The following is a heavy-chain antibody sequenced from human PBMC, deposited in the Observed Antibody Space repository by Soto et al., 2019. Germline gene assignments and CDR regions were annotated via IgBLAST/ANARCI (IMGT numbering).Heavy chain of an antibody. Sequence: ASVKVSCKASGYTFTSYDINWVRQTAGQGLEWMGWMSPKTANTGYAQKFQGRVTMTRSTSISTAYMELSSLTSEDTAVYYCTGGPPNWGFDSWGQGTPVTVSS. D-gene: IGHD7-27*01. V-gene: IGHV1-8*01. CDR2: MSPKTANT. CDR3: TGGPPNWGFDS. CDR1: GYTFTSYD. J-gene: IGHJ5*01.